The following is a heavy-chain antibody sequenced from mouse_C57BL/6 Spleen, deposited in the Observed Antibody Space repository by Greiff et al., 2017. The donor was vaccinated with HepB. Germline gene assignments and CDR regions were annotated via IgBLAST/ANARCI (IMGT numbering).Heavy chain of an antibody. CDR2: IDPEDGET. V-gene: IGHV14-2*01. J-gene: IGHJ2*01. D-gene: IGHD4-1*01. CDR1: GFNIKDYY. CDR3: AREGGTGYYFDY. Sequence: VQLKESGAELVEPGASVKLSCTASGFNIKDYYMHWVKQRTEQGLEWIGRIDPEDGETKYAPKFQGKATITADTSSNTAYLLLSSLTSEDTAVYYCAREGGTGYYFDYWGQGTTLTVSS.